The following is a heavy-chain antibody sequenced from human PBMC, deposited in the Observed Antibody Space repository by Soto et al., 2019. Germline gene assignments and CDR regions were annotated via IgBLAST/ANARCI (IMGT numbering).Heavy chain of an antibody. CDR2: INREGTST. CDR3: ARPTSTYYFDSSEDYFDY. J-gene: IGHJ4*02. CDR1: GFTFSTYW. D-gene: IGHD3-22*01. V-gene: IGHV3-74*01. Sequence: EVQLVESGGGLVQPGGSLRLSCTASGFTFSTYWMHWVRQVPGKGLVWVARINREGTSTYYADAVKGRFTISRDNAKNTVSLQMNSLGAEDTAVYYCARPTSTYYFDSSEDYFDYWGQGTLVTVSS.